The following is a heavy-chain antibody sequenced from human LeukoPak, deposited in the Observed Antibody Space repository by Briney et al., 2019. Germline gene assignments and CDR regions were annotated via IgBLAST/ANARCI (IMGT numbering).Heavy chain of an antibody. CDR1: GYTFTSYG. J-gene: IGHJ6*03. Sequence: ASVKVSCKASGYTFTSYGISWVRQAPGQGLEWMGGIIIIFGTPNYAQKFQGRVTITADESTSTAYMELSSLRPDDTAVYYCARDHIVGAGYYYYYYMDVWGKGTTVTVSS. V-gene: IGHV1-69*13. CDR2: IIIIFGTP. CDR3: ARDHIVGAGYYYYYYMDV. D-gene: IGHD1-26*01.